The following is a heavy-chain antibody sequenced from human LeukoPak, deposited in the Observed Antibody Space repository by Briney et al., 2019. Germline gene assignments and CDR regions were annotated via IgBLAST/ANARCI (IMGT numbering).Heavy chain of an antibody. CDR3: ARVIVGATWGLLDY. D-gene: IGHD1-26*01. Sequence: ASVKVSCKASGYTFTNYYMHWVRQGPGLGFEWMGWINPKSGGTSYPQKFQGRVTMTRDTSTSTVYMELSSLRSEDTAVYYCARVIVGATWGLLDYWGQGTLVTVSS. CDR1: GYTFTNYY. V-gene: IGHV1-2*02. CDR2: INPKSGGT. J-gene: IGHJ4*02.